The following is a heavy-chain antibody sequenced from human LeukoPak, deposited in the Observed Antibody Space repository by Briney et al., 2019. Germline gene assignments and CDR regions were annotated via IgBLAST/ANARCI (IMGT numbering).Heavy chain of an antibody. D-gene: IGHD3-22*01. CDR2: IYPGDSDT. V-gene: IGHV5-51*01. J-gene: IGHJ5*02. CDR1: GYSFTSYW. Sequence: GESLKISCKGSGYSFTSYWIGWVRQMPGKGLEWMGIIYPGDSDTRYSPSFQGQVTISADKSISTAYLQWSSLKASDTAMYYCARAPRGDCSGYYFLNPWGQGTLVTVSS. CDR3: ARAPRGDCSGYYFLNP.